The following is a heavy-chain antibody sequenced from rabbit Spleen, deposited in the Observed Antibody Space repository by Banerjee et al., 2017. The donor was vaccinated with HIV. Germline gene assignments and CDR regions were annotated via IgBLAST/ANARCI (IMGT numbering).Heavy chain of an antibody. CDR1: GFSFSYGYV. V-gene: IGHV1S45*01. Sequence: QEQLVESGGGLVKPGASLTLTCTASGFSFSYGYVMCWVRQAPGKGLEWIGCINTGDGSTYYASWVNGRFSISKTSSTTVTLQMTRLTAADTATYFCARDNIGGYSCELWGPGTWSPS. CDR2: INTGDGST. CDR3: ARDNIGGYSCEL. J-gene: IGHJ4*01. D-gene: IGHD7-1*01.